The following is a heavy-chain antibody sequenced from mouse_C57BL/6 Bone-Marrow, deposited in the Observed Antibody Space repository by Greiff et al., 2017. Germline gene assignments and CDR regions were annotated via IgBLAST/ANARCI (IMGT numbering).Heavy chain of an antibody. CDR1: GFNIKDDY. J-gene: IGHJ2*01. Sequence: EVKLMESGAELVRPGASVKLSCTASGFNIKDDYMHWVKQRPEQGLEWIGWIDPENGDTEYASKFQGKATITADTSSNTAYLQLSSLTSEDTAVYYCTIYFPTFDYWGQGTTLTGSS. CDR3: TIYFPTFDY. D-gene: IGHD2-1*01. CDR2: IDPENGDT. V-gene: IGHV14-4*01.